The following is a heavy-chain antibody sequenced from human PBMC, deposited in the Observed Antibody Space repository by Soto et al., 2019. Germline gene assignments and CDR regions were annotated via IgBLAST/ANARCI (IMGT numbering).Heavy chain of an antibody. D-gene: IGHD5-18*01. V-gene: IGHV4-61*01. CDR2: IYYSEST. J-gene: IGHJ4*02. CDR3: AGRISGYSYDY. CDR1: GGSVSRGRYY. Sequence: PSETLSLTCTLSGGSVSRGRYYWSRIRQPPGKGLEWIGYIYYSESTNYNPSLKSRVTISVDTSKNQFSLKLSSVTAADTVVYYCAGRISGYSYDYWGQGTLVTVSS.